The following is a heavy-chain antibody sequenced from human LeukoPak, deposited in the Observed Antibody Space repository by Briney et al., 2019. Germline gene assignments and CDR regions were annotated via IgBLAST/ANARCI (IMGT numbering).Heavy chain of an antibody. V-gene: IGHV1-46*01. CDR2: VYSGGSST. J-gene: IGHJ4*02. Sequence: GASVKVSCKSSGYIFSGYHVHWARQAPGQGLEWMGVVYSGGSSTNYAQKFRGRVTMTGDMSTSTVYMELSRLESEDTAVYYCSREPPRAFYFDFWGQGTLVTVSS. CDR1: GYIFSGYH. D-gene: IGHD3-10*01. CDR3: SREPPRAFYFDF.